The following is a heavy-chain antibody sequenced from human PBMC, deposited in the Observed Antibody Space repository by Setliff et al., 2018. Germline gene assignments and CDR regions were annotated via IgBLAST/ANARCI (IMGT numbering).Heavy chain of an antibody. CDR3: AGGGTYRYFDY. J-gene: IGHJ4*02. CDR1: GGSISTYY. V-gene: IGHV4-59*01. CDR2: VYYSGTT. Sequence: PSETLSLTCTVSGGSISTYYWSWIRQPPGKGLEFIGYVYYSGTTNYDPSLKSRVTMSVDTSKNQFSLKLRSVTAADTAVYYCAGGGTYRYFDYWGQGTLVTVSS.